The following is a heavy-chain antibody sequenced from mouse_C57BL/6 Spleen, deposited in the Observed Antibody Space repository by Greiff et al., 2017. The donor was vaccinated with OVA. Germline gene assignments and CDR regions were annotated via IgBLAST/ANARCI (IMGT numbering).Heavy chain of an antibody. Sequence: VQLQQSGAELVRPGSSVKLSCKASGYTFTSYWMDWVKQRPGQGLEWIGNIYPSDSETHYNQKFKDKATLTVDKSSSTAYMQLSSLTSEDSAVYYCARRGYDYDGGFAYWGQGTLVTVSA. CDR3: ARRGYDYDGGFAY. CDR2: IYPSDSET. D-gene: IGHD2-4*01. V-gene: IGHV1-61*01. J-gene: IGHJ3*01. CDR1: GYTFTSYW.